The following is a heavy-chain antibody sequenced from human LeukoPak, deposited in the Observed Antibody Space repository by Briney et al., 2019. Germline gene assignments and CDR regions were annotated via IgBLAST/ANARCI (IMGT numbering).Heavy chain of an antibody. Sequence: ASVKVSCKASGYTFTSYGISWVRQAPGQGLEWMGWISAYNGNTNYAQKLQGRVTMTTDTSTSTAYMELRSLRSDDTAVYYCATLDAGYSGYDPLDYWGQGTLVTVSS. CDR3: ATLDAGYSGYDPLDY. CDR2: ISAYNGNT. J-gene: IGHJ4*02. D-gene: IGHD5-12*01. V-gene: IGHV1-18*01. CDR1: GYTFTSYG.